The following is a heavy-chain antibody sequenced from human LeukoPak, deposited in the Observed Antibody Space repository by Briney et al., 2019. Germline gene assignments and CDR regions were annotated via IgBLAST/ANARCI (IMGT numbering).Heavy chain of an antibody. V-gene: IGHV3-30*18. Sequence: GGSLRLSCAASGFTFSSYGMHWVRQAPGKGLEWVAVISYDGSNKYYADSVKGRFTISRDNSKNTLYLQMNSLRAEDTAVYYCAKVAHYDCSGYLVDYWGQGTLVTVSS. CDR2: ISYDGSNK. CDR1: GFTFSSYG. D-gene: IGHD3-22*01. CDR3: AKVAHYDCSGYLVDY. J-gene: IGHJ4*02.